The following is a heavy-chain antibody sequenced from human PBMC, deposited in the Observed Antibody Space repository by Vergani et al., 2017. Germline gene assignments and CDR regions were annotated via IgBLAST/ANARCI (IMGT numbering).Heavy chain of an antibody. J-gene: IGHJ2*01. CDR2: SYNSGNG. V-gene: IGHV4-39*01. CDR3: ASGKYYSDSTSHFRGRYFDF. Sequence: QMQLQESGPGLVKASETLSLTCTVSGDSIISRSYYWGWIRQPPGKGLEWIGSSYNSGNGDSSSSLKSRVTISADTSKNQFSLRLTSVNAADTAVYYCASGKYYSDSTSHFRGRYFDFWGRGTLVTVPS. D-gene: IGHD3-16*01. CDR1: GDSIISRSYY.